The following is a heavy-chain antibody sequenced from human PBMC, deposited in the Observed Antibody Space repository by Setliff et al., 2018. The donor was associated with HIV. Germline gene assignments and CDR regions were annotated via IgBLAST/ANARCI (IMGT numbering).Heavy chain of an antibody. CDR1: GDTDFY. V-gene: IGHV4-4*09. D-gene: IGHD3-10*01. Sequence: SETLSLTCTVSGDTDFYWNWIRQPPGKGLEWIGYIHASGTTNDNPSLKSRVTISVDTSKNQFSLKLSSVTAADTALYYFARDQADTYNYLLSGAFDFWGQGTMVTVSS. J-gene: IGHJ3*01. CDR3: ARDQADTYNYLLSGAFDF. CDR2: IHASGTT.